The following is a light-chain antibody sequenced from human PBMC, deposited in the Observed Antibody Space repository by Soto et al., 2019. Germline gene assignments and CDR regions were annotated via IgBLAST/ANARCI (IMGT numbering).Light chain of an antibody. CDR2: EVS. J-gene: IGLJ1*01. V-gene: IGLV2-18*01. CDR3: SVYTSSSTFGV. CDR1: SSDVGSYNR. Sequence: QSALTQPPSVSGSPGQSVTISCTGTSSDVGSYNRVSWYQQPPGTAPKLMIYEVSNRPSGVPDRFSGSKSGNTASLTISGLQAEDEADYYCSVYTSSSTFGVFGTGTKLTVL.